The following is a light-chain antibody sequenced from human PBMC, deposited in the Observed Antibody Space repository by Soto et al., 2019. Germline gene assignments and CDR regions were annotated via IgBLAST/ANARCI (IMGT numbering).Light chain of an antibody. CDR3: ATWDDGLSGYV. V-gene: IGLV1-40*01. CDR2: ENG. CDR1: SSNLGAGYD. Sequence: QSVLTQPPSVSGAPGQRVTISCTGNSSNLGAGYDVHWYQQLPGAAPKLVIFENGQRPSGVPDRFSGSKSGTSASLAITGLRPEDEADYYCATWDDGLSGYVFATGTKLTVL. J-gene: IGLJ1*01.